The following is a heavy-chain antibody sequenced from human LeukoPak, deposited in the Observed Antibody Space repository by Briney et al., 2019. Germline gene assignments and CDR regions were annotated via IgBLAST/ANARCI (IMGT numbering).Heavy chain of an antibody. Sequence: PGGSLRLSCAASGFTFSSYEMNWVRQAPGKGLEWVSYIGNSGSRFHYADSVKGRFTISRDNAKSSLYLQMNSLRAEDTGVYYCAKVTDYTGTGSHFDYWGRGTLVTVSS. J-gene: IGHJ4*02. D-gene: IGHD3-10*01. CDR2: IGNSGSRF. V-gene: IGHV3-48*03. CDR1: GFTFSSYE. CDR3: AKVTDYTGTGSHFDY.